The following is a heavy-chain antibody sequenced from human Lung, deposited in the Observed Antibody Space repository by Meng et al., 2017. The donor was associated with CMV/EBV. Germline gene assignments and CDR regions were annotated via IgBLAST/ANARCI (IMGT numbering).Heavy chain of an antibody. Sequence: GGSXRLXXAASGIIVSSNYMTWVRQAPGKGLEWVSVIYTGGSTYYADSVQGRFTISRDNSKNTLYLQMNSLRAGDTAVYYCARDHAVTGSGIDYWCQGTLVTVSS. CDR1: GIIVSSNY. CDR2: IYTGGST. D-gene: IGHD6-19*01. V-gene: IGHV3-66*02. J-gene: IGHJ4*02. CDR3: ARDHAVTGSGIDY.